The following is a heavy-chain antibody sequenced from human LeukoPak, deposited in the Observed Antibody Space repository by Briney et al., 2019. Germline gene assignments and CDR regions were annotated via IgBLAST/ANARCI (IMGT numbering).Heavy chain of an antibody. CDR3: ARRAIIQGTSALEF. CDR2: IYPRDSTT. V-gene: IGHV5-51*01. J-gene: IGHJ4*02. Sequence: GESLKISCKSSGYSFINDWIGWVRKMPGKGLEWMGIIYPRDSTTRYSPAFEGQVTISVDKSITTAYLQWSSLLASDTAIYYCARRAIIQGTSALEFCGQGAVVTVSS. CDR1: GYSFINDW. D-gene: IGHD3-3*01.